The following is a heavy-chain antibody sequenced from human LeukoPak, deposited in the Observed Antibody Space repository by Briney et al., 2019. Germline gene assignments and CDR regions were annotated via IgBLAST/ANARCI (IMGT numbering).Heavy chain of an antibody. J-gene: IGHJ4*02. CDR1: GYTFTSYG. Sequence: APVKVSCKASGYTFTSYGISWVRQAPGQGLEWMGWISAYNGNTNYAQKLQGRVTMTTDTSTSTAYMELRSLRSDDTAVYYCARSDTAISRFDYWGQGTLVTVSS. V-gene: IGHV1-18*01. CDR2: ISAYNGNT. D-gene: IGHD5-18*01. CDR3: ARSDTAISRFDY.